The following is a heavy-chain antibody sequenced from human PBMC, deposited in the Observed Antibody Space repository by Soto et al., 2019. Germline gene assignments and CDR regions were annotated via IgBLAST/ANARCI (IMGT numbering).Heavy chain of an antibody. CDR1: GGTFSIYT. Sequence: QVQLVQSGAEVKKPGSSVKVSCKASGGTFSIYTISWVRQAPGQGLEWMGGSANSAQKFQGRLTVTADESTSTVYLELSSLTSEDTAVYYCAREGPPDIAWFAPWGQGPLVSVSS. D-gene: IGHD2-15*01. CDR2: SA. J-gene: IGHJ5*02. CDR3: AREGPPDIAWFAP. V-gene: IGHV1-69*01.